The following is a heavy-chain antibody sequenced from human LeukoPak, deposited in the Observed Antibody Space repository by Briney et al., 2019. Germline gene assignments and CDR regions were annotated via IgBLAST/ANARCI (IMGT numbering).Heavy chain of an antibody. V-gene: IGHV4-39*07. CDR3: ARVWYVWGSYRHLKGAGRASKVDY. CDR1: GGSISSSSYY. J-gene: IGHJ4*02. D-gene: IGHD3-16*02. CDR2: IYYSGST. Sequence: SETLSLTCTVSGGSISSSSYYWGWIRQPPGKGLEWIGSIYYSGSTYYNPSLKSRVTISVDTSKNQFSLKLSSVTAADTAVYYCARVWYVWGSYRHLKGAGRASKVDYWGQGTLVTVSS.